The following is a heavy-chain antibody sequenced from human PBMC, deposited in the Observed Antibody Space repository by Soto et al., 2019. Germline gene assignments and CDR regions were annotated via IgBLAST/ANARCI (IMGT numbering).Heavy chain of an antibody. V-gene: IGHV1-46*01. D-gene: IGHD6-6*01. CDR1: GYTFTTYY. Sequence: GASVKVSCKTSGYTFTTYYVHWVRQAPGQGLEWMGIINTSGGTTYYAQKFQGRVTMTRDTSRSTVYMELSSLRSEDTAVYYCAREAYSSSDYWGQGTPVTVS. CDR2: INTSGGTT. CDR3: AREAYSSSDY. J-gene: IGHJ4*02.